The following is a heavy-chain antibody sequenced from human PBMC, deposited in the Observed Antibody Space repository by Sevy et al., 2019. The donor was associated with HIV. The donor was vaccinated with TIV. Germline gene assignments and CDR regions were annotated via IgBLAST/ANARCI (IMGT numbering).Heavy chain of an antibody. CDR2: INQGGSEK. D-gene: IGHD3-16*02. CDR1: GFTFSSYW. Sequence: GGSLRLSCAASGFTFSSYWISWVRQAPGKGLEWVAHINQGGSEKYYVDSVKGRFTISRDNAKNSLYLQMNSLRAEDTAVYYCAREYIWGTYRYWYFDLWGRGTLVTVSS. J-gene: IGHJ2*01. CDR3: AREYIWGTYRYWYFDL. V-gene: IGHV3-7*03.